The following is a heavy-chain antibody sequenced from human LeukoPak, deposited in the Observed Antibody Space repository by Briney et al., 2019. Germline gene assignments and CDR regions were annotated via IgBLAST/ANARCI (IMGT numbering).Heavy chain of an antibody. V-gene: IGHV4-59*01. CDR3: ARDHPGGNDAFDI. CDR2: IYYSGST. D-gene: IGHD2-15*01. J-gene: IGHJ3*02. Sequence: PSETLSLTCTVSGGSISSYYWSWIRQPPGKGLEWIGYIYYSGSTNYNPSLKSRVTISVDTSKNQFSLKLSSVPAADTAVYYCARDHPGGNDAFDIWGQGTMVTVSS. CDR1: GGSISSYY.